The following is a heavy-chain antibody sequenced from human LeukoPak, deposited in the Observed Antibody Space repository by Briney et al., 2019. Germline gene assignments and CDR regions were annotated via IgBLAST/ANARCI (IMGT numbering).Heavy chain of an antibody. D-gene: IGHD6-13*01. V-gene: IGHV3-48*02. Sequence: GGSLRLSCAASVFTFSSYSMNWVRQAPWKGLEWVSYISSSSSTIYYAGSVKGRFTISRDNAKNSLYLQMNSLRDEDTAVYYCASEETIAAAGLDYWGQGTLVTVSS. CDR2: ISSSSSTI. CDR3: ASEETIAAAGLDY. CDR1: VFTFSSYS. J-gene: IGHJ4*02.